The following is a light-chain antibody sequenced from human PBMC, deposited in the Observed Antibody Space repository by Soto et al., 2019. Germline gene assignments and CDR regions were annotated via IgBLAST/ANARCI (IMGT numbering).Light chain of an antibody. J-gene: IGKJ4*01. Sequence: EIVLTQSPGTLSLSPGGRATLSCRASQNVYSNSLAWYQQRPGQAPRLLIHGASSRATGIPDRFSGSGSGKDFTLIINKVEPEDFAVYYCQQYGSSRLTFGAGTKVEIK. CDR2: GAS. CDR3: QQYGSSRLT. CDR1: QNVYSNS. V-gene: IGKV3-20*01.